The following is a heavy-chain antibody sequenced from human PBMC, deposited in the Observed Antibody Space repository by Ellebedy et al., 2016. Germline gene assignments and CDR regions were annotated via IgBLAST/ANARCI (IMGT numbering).Heavy chain of an antibody. CDR2: IIPIFGTA. V-gene: IGHV1-69*13. CDR1: GGTFSSYA. J-gene: IGHJ3*02. D-gene: IGHD4-23*01. CDR3: AREGSMTTVVSDAFDI. Sequence: SVKVSXXASGGTFSSYAISWVRHAPRQGLEWMGGIIPIFGTANYAQKFQGRVTITADESTSTTYMGLSSLRSEDTAVYYCAREGSMTTVVSDAFDIWGQGTMVTVSS.